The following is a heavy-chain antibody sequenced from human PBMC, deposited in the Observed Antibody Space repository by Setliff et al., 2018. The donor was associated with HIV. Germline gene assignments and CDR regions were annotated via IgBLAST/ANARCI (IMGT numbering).Heavy chain of an antibody. V-gene: IGHV1-2*06. CDR3: AREGVPTVDEEWYYFDQ. J-gene: IGHJ4*02. D-gene: IGHD3-3*01. Sequence: ASVKVSCKASGYTFTGHYMHWVRQAPGQGLEWMGRINGNSGGTKYAEKFQGRVTMTRDPSISTAFMELYRLTSDDTAVYYCAREGVPTVDEEWYYFDQWGQGTLVTVSS. CDR1: GYTFTGHY. CDR2: INGNSGGT.